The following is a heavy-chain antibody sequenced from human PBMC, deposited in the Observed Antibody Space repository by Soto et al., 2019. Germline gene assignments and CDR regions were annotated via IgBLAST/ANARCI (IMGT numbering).Heavy chain of an antibody. CDR3: ARLPGCISTSCYSFGFDY. Sequence: GGSLRLSCAASGFTFSSYSMNWVRQAPGKGLEWVSSISSSSSYIYYADSVKGRFTISRDNAKNSLYLQMNSLIAEDTAVYYCARLPGCISTSCYSFGFDYWGQGTLVTVSS. J-gene: IGHJ4*02. D-gene: IGHD2-2*02. CDR1: GFTFSSYS. CDR2: ISSSSSYI. V-gene: IGHV3-21*04.